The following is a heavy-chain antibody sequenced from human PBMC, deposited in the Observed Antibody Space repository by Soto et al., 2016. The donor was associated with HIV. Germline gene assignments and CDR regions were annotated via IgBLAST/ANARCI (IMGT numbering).Heavy chain of an antibody. J-gene: IGHJ4*02. CDR1: GYTFITYG. CDR2: ISAYNGNT. Sequence: QVQLVQSGAEVKKPGASVKVSCKASGYTFITYGISWVRQAPGQGLEWMGWISAYNGNTKYAQKFQGRVTMTTDTSTTTSYMELRNLRSDDTAVYYCARGDYDTLTGSYFFDYWAREPWSPSPQ. V-gene: IGHV1-18*01. D-gene: IGHD3-9*01. CDR3: ARGDYDTLTGSYFFDY.